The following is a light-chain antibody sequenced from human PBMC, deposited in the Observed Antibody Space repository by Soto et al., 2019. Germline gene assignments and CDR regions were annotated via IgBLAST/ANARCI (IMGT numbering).Light chain of an antibody. V-gene: IGKV1-5*03. CDR1: QSISIW. J-gene: IGKJ1*01. CDR2: KTS. Sequence: DVHMTQSPSTLSASVGDRVTITCRASQSISIWLAWYQQKPGKAPNLLIYKTSSLETGVPSRFSGGGSGTEFTLTISSLQPDEFASYYCQHWNDYSWTFGQGTKVEVK. CDR3: QHWNDYSWT.